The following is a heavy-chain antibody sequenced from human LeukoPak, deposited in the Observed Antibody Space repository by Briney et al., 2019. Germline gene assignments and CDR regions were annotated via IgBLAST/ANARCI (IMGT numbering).Heavy chain of an antibody. Sequence: GESLQISCKGSGSSFTSYWIGWVRQIPGKGLEWMGIIYPGDSDTRYSPSFQGQVTISADKSISTAYLQWSSLKASDTAMYYCAIHDPHLSGAFDIWGQGTMVTVSS. CDR2: IYPGDSDT. J-gene: IGHJ3*02. CDR3: AIHDPHLSGAFDI. D-gene: IGHD3-10*01. V-gene: IGHV5-51*01. CDR1: GSSFTSYW.